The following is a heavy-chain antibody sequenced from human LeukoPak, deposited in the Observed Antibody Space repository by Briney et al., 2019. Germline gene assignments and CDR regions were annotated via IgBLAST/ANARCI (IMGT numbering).Heavy chain of an antibody. CDR3: ARGTSYSGAIFGVVISDYYYYYGMDV. CDR1: GGSISSSSYY. CDR2: INHSGST. J-gene: IGHJ6*02. V-gene: IGHV4-39*07. Sequence: SETLSLTCTVSGGSISSSSYYWSWIRQPPGKGLEWIGEINHSGSTNYNPSLKSRVTISVDTSKNQFSLKLSSVTAADTAVYYCARGTSYSGAIFGVVISDYYYYYGMDVWGQGTTVTVSS. D-gene: IGHD3-3*02.